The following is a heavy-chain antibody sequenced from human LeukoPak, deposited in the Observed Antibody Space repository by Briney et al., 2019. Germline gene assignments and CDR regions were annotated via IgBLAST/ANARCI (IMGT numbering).Heavy chain of an antibody. J-gene: IGHJ4*02. CDR3: VRRAGGYSHPYDY. D-gene: IGHD4-23*01. Sequence: PGGSLRLSCAASGFTFSSYSMNWVRQAPGKGLEWVSYISSSSSTIYYADSVRGRFTISRDDSKNTLYLQMNSLRAEDTAVYYCVRRAGGYSHPYDYWGQGTLVTASS. V-gene: IGHV3-48*01. CDR1: GFTFSSYS. CDR2: ISSSSSTI.